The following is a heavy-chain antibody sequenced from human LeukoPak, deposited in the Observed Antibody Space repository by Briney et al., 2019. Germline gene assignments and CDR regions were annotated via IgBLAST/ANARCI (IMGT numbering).Heavy chain of an antibody. Sequence: GGSLRLSCAASGFTFSSYEMNWVRQAPGKGLEWVSSISSSSSYIYYADSVKGRITISRDNAKNSLYLQMNSLRAEDTAVYYCARVAEAAAFDYWGQGTLVTVSS. CDR1: GFTFSSYE. D-gene: IGHD6-13*01. CDR3: ARVAEAAAFDY. V-gene: IGHV3-21*01. J-gene: IGHJ4*02. CDR2: ISSSSSYI.